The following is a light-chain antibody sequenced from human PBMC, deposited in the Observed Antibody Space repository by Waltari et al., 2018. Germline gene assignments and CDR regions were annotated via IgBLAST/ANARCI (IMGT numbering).Light chain of an antibody. CDR2: GAS. J-gene: IGKJ1*01. Sequence: EIVFTQSPGTMSLSPGGRATLPCRASQSVSSSSLACYQQKPGQTPRLLIYGASSRATGTPDRFSGSGSGTDFTLTISRLEPEDFAVYYCQQYGSLSWTFGQGTKVEIK. CDR1: QSVSSSS. CDR3: QQYGSLSWT. V-gene: IGKV3-20*01.